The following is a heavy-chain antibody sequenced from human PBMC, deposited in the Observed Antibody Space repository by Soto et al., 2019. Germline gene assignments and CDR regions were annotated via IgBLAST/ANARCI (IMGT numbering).Heavy chain of an antibody. V-gene: IGHV1-24*01. CDR1: GYTLTELS. CDR3: ATDHRYSSSWADY. J-gene: IGHJ4*02. CDR2: FDPEDGET. D-gene: IGHD6-6*01. Sequence: GASVKVSCKVSGYTLTELSMHWVRQAPGKGLEWMGGFDPEDGETIYAQKFQGRVTMTEDTSTDTAYMEVSSLRSEDTAVYYCATDHRYSSSWADYWGQGTLVTVSS.